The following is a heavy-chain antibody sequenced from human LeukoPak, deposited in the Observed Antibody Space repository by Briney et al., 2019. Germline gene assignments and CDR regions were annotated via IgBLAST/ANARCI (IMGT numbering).Heavy chain of an antibody. CDR1: EYIFTDYY. J-gene: IGHJ4*02. CDR3: ARGGDNYDILTQ. D-gene: IGHD3-9*01. V-gene: IGHV1-2*02. Sequence: ASMKVSCKASEYIFTDYYIHWVRQAPGQGLEWMGWINPHSGGTNYAQNFQDRVTMTGDTSISTAYMELSGLISDDTAIYYCARGGDNYDILTQWGQGTLVTVSS. CDR2: INPHSGGT.